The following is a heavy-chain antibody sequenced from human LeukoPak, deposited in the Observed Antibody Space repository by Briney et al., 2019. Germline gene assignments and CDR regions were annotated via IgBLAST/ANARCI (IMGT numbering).Heavy chain of an antibody. CDR1: GFTFSSFS. V-gene: IGHV3-21*01. Sequence: GGSLRLSCAASGFTFSSFSMGCVRHAPGKGLEWVSGISSTSIYIYPADSLEGRFIISRDNAENSLYLQMTSLRAEDTGVYYCARDFGAYVDSIMGYLGRFASWGRGTLVTVSS. J-gene: IGHJ4*02. CDR2: ISSTSIYI. D-gene: IGHD5-18*01. CDR3: ARDFGAYVDSIMGYLGRFAS.